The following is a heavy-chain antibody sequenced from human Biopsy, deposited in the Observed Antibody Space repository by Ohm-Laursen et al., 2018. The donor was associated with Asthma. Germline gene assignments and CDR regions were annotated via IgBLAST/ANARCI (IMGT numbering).Heavy chain of an antibody. CDR3: ARGSSSRLSQWELLVSGGKRAHSYYGMDV. Sequence: SETLSLTCVVYGGSFSSNYWSWIRQTPGQGLEWLGDTHHSGSTNYNPSLSTRITLSVDTSKNQFSLRLTSVTAADTAVYYCARGSSSRLSQWELLVSGGKRAHSYYGMDVWGQGTAVTVSS. V-gene: IGHV4-34*01. CDR2: THHSGST. CDR1: GGSFSSNY. D-gene: IGHD1-26*01. J-gene: IGHJ6*02.